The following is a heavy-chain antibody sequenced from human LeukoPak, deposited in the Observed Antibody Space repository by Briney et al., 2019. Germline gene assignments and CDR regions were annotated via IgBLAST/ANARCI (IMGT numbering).Heavy chain of an antibody. Sequence: SETLSLTCTVSGGSISSYYWSWIRQPPGRGLEGIGYIYTSGSTNYNPSLKSRVTISVDTSKNQFSLKLSSVTAADKAVYYCARHKPRDTGWFDPWGQGTLVTVSS. CDR2: IYTSGST. CDR1: GGSISSYY. J-gene: IGHJ5*02. CDR3: ARHKPRDTGWFDP. V-gene: IGHV4-4*09.